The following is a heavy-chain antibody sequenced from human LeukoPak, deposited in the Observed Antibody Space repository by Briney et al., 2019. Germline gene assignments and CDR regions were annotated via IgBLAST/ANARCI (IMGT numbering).Heavy chain of an antibody. D-gene: IGHD3-16*02. CDR2: IKQDGSEK. V-gene: IGHV3-7*01. J-gene: IGHJ4*02. CDR1: GFTFSSYW. CDR3: ARGGMITFGGVIGDFDY. Sequence: PGGSLRLSCAASGFTFSSYWMSWVRQAPGKGLEWVANIKQDGSEKYYVDSVKGRFTISRDNAKNSPYLQMNSLRAEDTAVYYCARGGMITFGGVIGDFDYWGQGTLVTVSS.